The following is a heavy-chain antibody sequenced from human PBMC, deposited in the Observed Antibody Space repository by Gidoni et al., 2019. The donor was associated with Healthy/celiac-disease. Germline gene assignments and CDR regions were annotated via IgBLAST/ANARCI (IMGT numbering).Heavy chain of an antibody. CDR3: ARDRGYSSGWYYFDY. V-gene: IGHV3-33*01. CDR2: IWYDGSNK. D-gene: IGHD6-19*01. Sequence: QVQLVESGGGVVPPGRSLRLSCAASGFTFCSCGMRWVRQAPGKGLEWVAVIWYDGSNKYYADSVKGRFTISRDNSKNTLYLQMNSLRAEDTAVYYCARDRGYSSGWYYFDYWGQGTLVTVSS. J-gene: IGHJ4*02. CDR1: GFTFCSCG.